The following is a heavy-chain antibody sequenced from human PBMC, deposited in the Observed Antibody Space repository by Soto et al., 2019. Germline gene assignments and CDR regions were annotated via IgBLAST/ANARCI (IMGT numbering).Heavy chain of an antibody. J-gene: IGHJ3*02. V-gene: IGHV3-30-3*01. Sequence: GGSLRLSCAASGFTFSSYAMHWVRQAPGKGLEWVAVISYDGSNKYYADSVKGRFTISRDNSKNTLYLQMNSLRAEDTAVYYCARDWGAVHAFDIWGQGKMVTVSS. D-gene: IGHD3-16*01. CDR3: ARDWGAVHAFDI. CDR2: ISYDGSNK. CDR1: GFTFSSYA.